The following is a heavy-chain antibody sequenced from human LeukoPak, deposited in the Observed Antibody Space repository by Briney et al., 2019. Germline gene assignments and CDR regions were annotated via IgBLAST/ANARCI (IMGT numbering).Heavy chain of an antibody. CDR3: ARPKYSSSWQIFDY. V-gene: IGHV3-11*01. D-gene: IGHD6-13*01. CDR2: ISSSGNTI. J-gene: IGHJ4*02. CDR1: GYTFSDYY. Sequence: GGSLRLSCAASGYTFSDYYMSWIRQAPGKGLEWVSYISSSGNTIYYADSVKGRFTISRDNAKNSLYLQMNSLRAEDTAVYYCARPKYSSSWQIFDYWGQGTLVTASS.